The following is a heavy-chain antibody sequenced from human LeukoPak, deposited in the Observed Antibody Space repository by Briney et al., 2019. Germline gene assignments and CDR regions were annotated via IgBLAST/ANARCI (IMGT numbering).Heavy chain of an antibody. CDR2: ISAYNGNT. D-gene: IGHD3-22*01. CDR3: ARESYYDGMGYYYYYGMDV. CDR1: GYTFTSYD. J-gene: IGHJ6*02. V-gene: IGHV1-18*01. Sequence: ASVTVSCKASGYTFTSYDISWVRQAPGQGLEWMGWISAYNGNTNYAQKLQGRVTMTTDTSTSTAYMELRSLRSDDTAVYYCARESYYDGMGYYYYYGMDVWGRGTTVTVSS.